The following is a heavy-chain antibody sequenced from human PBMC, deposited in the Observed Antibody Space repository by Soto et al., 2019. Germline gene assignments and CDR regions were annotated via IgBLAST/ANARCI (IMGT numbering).Heavy chain of an antibody. Sequence: QVQVVQSGAEVKKPGASVRVSCKASGYSFTEYYLNWVRQSPGQGLEWMGIINPLNGGTTYAQKFQGIVTLTRDTCTRTGYMDLSSLRSEDTAVYYCTRGSRPWFEESEHHFDYWGQGTLVTVSS. CDR2: INPLNGGT. D-gene: IGHD3-10*01. CDR3: TRGSRPWFEESEHHFDY. V-gene: IGHV1-46*01. J-gene: IGHJ4*02. CDR1: GYSFTEYY.